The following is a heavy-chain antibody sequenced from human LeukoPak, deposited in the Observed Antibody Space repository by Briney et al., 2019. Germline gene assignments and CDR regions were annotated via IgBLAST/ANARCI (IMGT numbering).Heavy chain of an antibody. CDR1: GFTFSSHG. Sequence: PGGSLRLSCAASGFTFSSHGMNWVRRAPGKGLEWVSGISPNGVITYYADSVKGRFTISRDNSKGTVYLHINSLRTEDTALYYCAKDNPLDYWGQGTLVIVSS. CDR3: AKDNPLDY. J-gene: IGHJ4*02. D-gene: IGHD1-14*01. CDR2: ISPNGVIT. V-gene: IGHV3-23*01.